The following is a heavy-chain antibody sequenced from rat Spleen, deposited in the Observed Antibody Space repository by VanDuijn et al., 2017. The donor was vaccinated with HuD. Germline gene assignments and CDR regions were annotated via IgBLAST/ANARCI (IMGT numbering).Heavy chain of an antibody. V-gene: IGHV5-20*01. CDR2: ILRTGENT. D-gene: IGHD1-11*01. J-gene: IGHJ2*01. CDR1: GFTFSDYY. CDR3: TTGRDY. Sequence: EVQLVESDGGLVQPGRSLKLSCAASGFTFSDYYMAWVRQAPTKGLEWVATILRTGENTYYSDSVKGRFTISRDNAKSTLYLQMNRLRSEDTANYYCTTGRDYWGQGVMVTVSS.